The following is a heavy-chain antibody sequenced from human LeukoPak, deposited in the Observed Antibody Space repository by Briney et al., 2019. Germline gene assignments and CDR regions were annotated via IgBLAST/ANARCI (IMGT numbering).Heavy chain of an antibody. CDR2: IGTSGNTI. V-gene: IGHV3-48*01. Sequence: GGSLRLSCAASGFTFSGYIMNWVRQAPGKGLEWVSFIGTSGNTIYYEDSVKGRFTVSRDNAKNSLYLQMNSLRAEDTAVYYCARDQWLDYWGQGTLVTVSS. CDR3: ARDQWLDY. CDR1: GFTFSGYI. J-gene: IGHJ4*02. D-gene: IGHD6-19*01.